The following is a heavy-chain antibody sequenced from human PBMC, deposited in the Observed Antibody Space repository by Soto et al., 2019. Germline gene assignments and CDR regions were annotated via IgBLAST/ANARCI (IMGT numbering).Heavy chain of an antibody. D-gene: IGHD3-9*01. CDR3: ARRNDILIGSDAFDI. CDR1: GGSISSDAYY. CDR2: FYSSGGT. Sequence: QVQLQESGPGLVKASQTLSLTCTVSGGSISSDAYYWTWIRQHPGKGLEWIGDFYSSGGTYYNPSLKSRLTISLDTSKSQFSLNLSSVTAADTAVYFCARRNDILIGSDAFDIWGQGTLVTVSS. V-gene: IGHV4-31*03. J-gene: IGHJ3*02.